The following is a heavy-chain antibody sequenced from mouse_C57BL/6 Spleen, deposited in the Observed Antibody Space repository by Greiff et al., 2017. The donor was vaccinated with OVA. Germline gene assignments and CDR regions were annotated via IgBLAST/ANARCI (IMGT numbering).Heavy chain of an antibody. V-gene: IGHV3-6*01. J-gene: IGHJ1*03. CDR1: GYSITSGYY. D-gene: IGHD1-1*01. CDR3: ARDRITTVEGYFDV. Sequence: EVQVVESGPGLVKPSQSLSLTCSVTGYSITSGYYWNWIRQFPGNKLEWMGYISYDGSNNYNPSLKNRISITRDTSKNQFFLKLNSVTTEDTATYYCARDRITTVEGYFDVWGTGTTVTVSS. CDR2: ISYDGSN.